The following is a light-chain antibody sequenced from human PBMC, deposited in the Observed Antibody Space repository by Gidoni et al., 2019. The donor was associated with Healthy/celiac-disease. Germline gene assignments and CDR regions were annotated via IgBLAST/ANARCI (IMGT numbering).Light chain of an antibody. V-gene: IGKV1-5*03. Sequence: DIQMTQSPSTLSASVGDRVTITCRASQSISSWLAWYQQKPGKAPKLLIYKASSLESGVPSRFSGSGSGTEFTLTISSLQPDDFATYYCQQYNSYPIPFGPGTKWISN. CDR3: QQYNSYPIP. CDR1: QSISSW. CDR2: KAS. J-gene: IGKJ3*01.